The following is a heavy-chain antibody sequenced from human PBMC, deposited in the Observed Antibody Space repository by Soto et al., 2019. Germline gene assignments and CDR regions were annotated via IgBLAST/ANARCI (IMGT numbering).Heavy chain of an antibody. Sequence: GASVKVSCKASGYTFTGYYMHWVRQAPGQGLEWMGWINPNSGGTNYAQKFQGWVTMTRDTSISTAYMELSRLRSDDTAVYYCARARGAPINYYDSSGYSREFDYWGQGTLVTVSS. CDR2: INPNSGGT. V-gene: IGHV1-2*04. J-gene: IGHJ4*02. D-gene: IGHD3-22*01. CDR3: ARARGAPINYYDSSGYSREFDY. CDR1: GYTFTGYY.